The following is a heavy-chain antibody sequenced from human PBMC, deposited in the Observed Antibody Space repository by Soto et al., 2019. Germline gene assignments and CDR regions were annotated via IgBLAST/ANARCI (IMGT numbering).Heavy chain of an antibody. V-gene: IGHV4-39*01. D-gene: IGHD1-1*01. J-gene: IGHJ4*02. CDR1: GGSISSSSYY. CDR2: IYYSGST. Sequence: SETLSLTCTVSGGSISSSSYYWGWIRQPPGKGLEWIGSIYYSGSTYYNPSLKSRVTISVDTSKNQFSLKLSSVTAADTAVYYCARRVGSPWNSFDYWGQGTLVTVSS. CDR3: ARRVGSPWNSFDY.